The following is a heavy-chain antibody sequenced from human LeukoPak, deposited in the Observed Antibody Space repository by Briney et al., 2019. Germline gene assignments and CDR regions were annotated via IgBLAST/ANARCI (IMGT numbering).Heavy chain of an antibody. Sequence: SETLSLTCAVYGGSFNDYYWNWIRQPPRKGLEWIASIYYSGSTYYNPSLKSRVTISVDTSKNQFSLKLSSVTAADTAVYYCARHKYSSGWPPEGAFDIWGQGTMVTVSS. D-gene: IGHD6-19*01. CDR3: ARHKYSSGWPPEGAFDI. CDR1: GGSFNDYY. J-gene: IGHJ3*02. V-gene: IGHV4-34*01. CDR2: IYYSGST.